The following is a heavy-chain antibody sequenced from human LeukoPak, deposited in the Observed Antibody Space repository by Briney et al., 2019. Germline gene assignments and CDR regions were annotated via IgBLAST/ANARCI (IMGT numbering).Heavy chain of an antibody. CDR1: GFTFDDYA. Sequence: PGGSLRLSCAVSGFTFDDYAMHWVRQAPGKGLEWVALISNDGTKRYYADSVKGRFTISRDNSKNTLSLEMNSLRGEDTAVYYCVKDRPHAAFDIWGQGTMVTVSS. V-gene: IGHV3-30*18. CDR3: VKDRPHAAFDI. CDR2: ISNDGTKR. J-gene: IGHJ3*02.